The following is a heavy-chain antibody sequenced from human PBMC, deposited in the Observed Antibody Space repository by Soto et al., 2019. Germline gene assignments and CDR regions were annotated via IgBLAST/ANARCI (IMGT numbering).Heavy chain of an antibody. J-gene: IGHJ5*02. CDR2: ITSSGGPT. CDR3: VKGGWLDD. CDR1: GFPFSTYE. Sequence: EVQLLESGGGLIQPGGSLRLSCAASGFPFSTYEMTWARQSPGKGLEWVAFITSSGGPTYYADSVRGRFTISRDNSKNPLDLPMGSLRVEDTARYYCVKGGWLDDWGQGTLVTVSS. V-gene: IGHV3-23*01.